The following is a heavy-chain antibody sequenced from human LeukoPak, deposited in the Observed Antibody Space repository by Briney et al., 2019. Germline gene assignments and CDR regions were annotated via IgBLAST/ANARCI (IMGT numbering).Heavy chain of an antibody. D-gene: IGHD1-26*01. CDR2: ISSSSSYI. CDR1: GFTFSDYY. Sequence: GGSLRLSCAASGFTFSDYYMSWIRQAPGKGLEWVSSISSSSSYIYYPDSVKGRFTISRDNAKNSLYLQMNSLRAEDTAVYYCARDFWEGATPLGYWGQGTLVTVSS. V-gene: IGHV3-11*06. CDR3: ARDFWEGATPLGY. J-gene: IGHJ4*02.